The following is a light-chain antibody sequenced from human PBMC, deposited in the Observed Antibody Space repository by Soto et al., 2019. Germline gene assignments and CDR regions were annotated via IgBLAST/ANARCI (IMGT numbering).Light chain of an antibody. V-gene: IGKV1D-16*01. CDR3: EQYNIFPHA. J-gene: IGKJ4*01. CDR1: QGVNDW. Sequence: DIQMTQSPSSLSASVGDTVTITCRASQGVNDWLAWYQEKPEKAPKSLIYGASSLQSGVPSRFSGSGPGTEFTLTNSSLQPEDFATYYFEQYNIFPHAFSAGTKVDIK. CDR2: GAS.